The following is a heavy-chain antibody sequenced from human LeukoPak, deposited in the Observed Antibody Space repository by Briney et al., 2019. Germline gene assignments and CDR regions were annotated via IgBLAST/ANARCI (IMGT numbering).Heavy chain of an antibody. V-gene: IGHV1-8*01. CDR3: AREVVATPTRWFDP. J-gene: IGHJ5*02. D-gene: IGHD5-12*01. CDR2: MNPNSGNT. CDR1: GYTFTSYD. Sequence: GASVKVSCKASGYTFTSYDINWVRQATGQGLEWMGWMNPNSGNTGYAQKFQGRVTMTRNTSISTAYMELSSLRSEGTAVYYCAREVVATPTRWFDPWGQGTLVTVSS.